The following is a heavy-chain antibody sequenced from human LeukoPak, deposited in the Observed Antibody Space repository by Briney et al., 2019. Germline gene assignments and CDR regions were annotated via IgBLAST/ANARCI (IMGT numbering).Heavy chain of an antibody. Sequence: GGSLRLSCVPSGITFSNSALSWVRQAPGKGLEWVSTITKSGDQTYYADSVKGRFTVSRDNAKNSLYLQMNNLRAEDTAVYYCARDPSSGWYYFDYWGQGTLVTVSS. CDR2: ITKSGDQT. J-gene: IGHJ4*02. V-gene: IGHV3-21*01. D-gene: IGHD6-13*01. CDR3: ARDPSSGWYYFDY. CDR1: GITFSNSA.